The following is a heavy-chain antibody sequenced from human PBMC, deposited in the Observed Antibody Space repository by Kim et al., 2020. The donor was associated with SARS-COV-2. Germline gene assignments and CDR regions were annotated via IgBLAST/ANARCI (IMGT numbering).Heavy chain of an antibody. CDR2: ISYDGSNK. Sequence: GGSLRLSCAASGFTFSSYAMHWVRQAPGKGLEWVAVISYDGSNKYYADSVKGRFTISRDNSKNTLYLQMNSLRAEDTAVYYCARDKNEGAMVRGVIPEFDPWGQGTLVTVSS. V-gene: IGHV3-30*04. CDR3: ARDKNEGAMVRGVIPEFDP. CDR1: GFTFSSYA. J-gene: IGHJ5*02. D-gene: IGHD3-10*01.